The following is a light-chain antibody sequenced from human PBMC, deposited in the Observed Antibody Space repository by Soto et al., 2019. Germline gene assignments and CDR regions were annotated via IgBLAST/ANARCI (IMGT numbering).Light chain of an antibody. J-gene: IGKJ1*01. CDR2: DAS. V-gene: IGKV1-5*01. CDR1: QSISSW. Sequence: DIQMTQSPSTLSASVGGIGTINFRASQSISSWLAWYQQKPGKAPKLLIYDASSLESGVPSSFSGSGSGTEITLTISSLQPDDFATYYSQQYYSYPRTFGQGTKVDIK. CDR3: QQYYSYPRT.